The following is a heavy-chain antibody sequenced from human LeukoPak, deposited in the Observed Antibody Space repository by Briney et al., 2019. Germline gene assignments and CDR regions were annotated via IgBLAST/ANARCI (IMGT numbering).Heavy chain of an antibody. CDR1: GGSISSYY. CDR2: IYYSGST. CDR3: ARSTGTTVEYFQH. D-gene: IGHD1-7*01. V-gene: IGHV4-59*08. Sequence: SETLSLTRSVSGGSISSYYWSWIRQPPGKGLEWIGYIYYSGSTNYNPSLKSRVTISVDTSKNQFSLKLSSVTAADTAVYYCARSTGTTVEYFQHWGQGTLVTVSS. J-gene: IGHJ1*01.